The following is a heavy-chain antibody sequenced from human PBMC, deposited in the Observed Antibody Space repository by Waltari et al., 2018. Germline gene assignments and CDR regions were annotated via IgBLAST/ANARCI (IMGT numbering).Heavy chain of an antibody. V-gene: IGHV1-24*01. CDR1: GYTLTALS. J-gene: IGHJ3*02. D-gene: IGHD1-26*01. Sequence: QVQLVQSGAEVKKPGASVKVSCKVSGYTLTALSMHGVRQALGKGLEWMGGFDPEDGETIYAQKFQGRVTMTEDTSTDTAYMELSSLRSEDTAVYYCATAGYSGSYSLGAFDIWGQGTMVTVSS. CDR2: FDPEDGET. CDR3: ATAGYSGSYSLGAFDI.